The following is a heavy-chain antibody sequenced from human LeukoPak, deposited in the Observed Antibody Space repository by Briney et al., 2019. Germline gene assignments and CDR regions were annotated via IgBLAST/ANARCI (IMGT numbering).Heavy chain of an antibody. V-gene: IGHV3-53*01. Sequence: GGSLRLSCAASGFNVSRNHMSWVRQAPGKGLEWISVIYSHGRTYYAESVKGRFTISRDNSKNTLHLQLNSLRAEDTAVYYCARDIRFLEWIERFDPWGHGTLVTVSS. CDR1: GFNVSRNH. J-gene: IGHJ5*02. D-gene: IGHD3-3*01. CDR3: ARDIRFLEWIERFDP. CDR2: IYSHGRT.